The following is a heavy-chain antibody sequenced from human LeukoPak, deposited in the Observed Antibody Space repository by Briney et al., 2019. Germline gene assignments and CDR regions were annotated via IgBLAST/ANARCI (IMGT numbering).Heavy chain of an antibody. CDR1: GFTFSSYA. Sequence: GGSLRLSCAASGFTFSSYAMSWVRQAPGKGLEWVSGSGSGGSTYYADSVRGRFTISRDNSKNTLYLQMNKLRVEDAALYYCARAPVTSCRGAFCYPFDYWGQGILVTVSS. D-gene: IGHD2-21*01. J-gene: IGHJ4*02. V-gene: IGHV3-23*01. CDR2: SGSGGST. CDR3: ARAPVTSCRGAFCYPFDY.